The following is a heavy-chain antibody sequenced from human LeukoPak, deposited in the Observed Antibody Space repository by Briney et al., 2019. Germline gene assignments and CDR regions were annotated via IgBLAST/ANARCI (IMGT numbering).Heavy chain of an antibody. CDR3: AKDFFFGYSGSPRRAFDI. CDR2: ISWNSGII. Sequence: GRSLRLSCAASGFTFDDYAMHSLRQAPGKGLERGSGISWNSGIIGYADSVKGRFTISRDNAKNSPYLQMNSLRAEDTALYYCAKDFFFGYSGSPRRAFDIWGQGTMVTVSS. CDR1: GFTFDDYA. V-gene: IGHV3-9*01. J-gene: IGHJ3*02. D-gene: IGHD1-26*01.